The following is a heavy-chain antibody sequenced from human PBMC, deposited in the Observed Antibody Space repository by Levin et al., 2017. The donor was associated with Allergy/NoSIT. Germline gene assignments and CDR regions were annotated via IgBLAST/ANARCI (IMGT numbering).Heavy chain of an antibody. J-gene: IGHJ4*02. V-gene: IGHV4-4*07. CDR3: ARVGYGGNGILDS. D-gene: IGHD4-23*01. Sequence: SQTLSLTCSVSGGSISSDYWTWIRQPAGKGLEWIGRVRASGSTIYNPSLMSRLTMSVDTSNNQLSLRLNSVSAADTAVYYCARVGYGGNGILDSWGQGTLVTVSS. CDR1: GGSISSDY. CDR2: VRASGST.